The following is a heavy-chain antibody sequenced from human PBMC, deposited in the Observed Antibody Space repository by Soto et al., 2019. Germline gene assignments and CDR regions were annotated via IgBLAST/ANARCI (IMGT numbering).Heavy chain of an antibody. CDR3: ARATYYYDSSGYTIDAFDI. J-gene: IGHJ3*02. CDR1: GGTFSSYA. V-gene: IGHV1-69*01. D-gene: IGHD3-22*01. Sequence: QVQLVQSGAEVKKPGSSVKVSCKASGGTFSSYAISWVRQAPGQGLEWMGGIIPIFGTANYAQKFQGRVTIPADESTSTAYMELSSLRSEDTAVYYCARATYYYDSSGYTIDAFDIWGQGTMVTVSS. CDR2: IIPIFGTA.